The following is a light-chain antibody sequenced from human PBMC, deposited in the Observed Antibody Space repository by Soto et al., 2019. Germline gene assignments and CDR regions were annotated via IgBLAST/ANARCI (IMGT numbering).Light chain of an antibody. V-gene: IGKV1-12*01. CDR3: QQANRFPIT. CDR2: GAS. Sequence: DIQMTQSPSSVSASVGDRVTVTCRASQGISNWLAWYQQKAGRAPKLLISGASNLQSGVPSRFSGSRSGTDFNLTISSLQPVDFATYDCQQANRFPITFGQGTRLEIK. CDR1: QGISNW. J-gene: IGKJ5*01.